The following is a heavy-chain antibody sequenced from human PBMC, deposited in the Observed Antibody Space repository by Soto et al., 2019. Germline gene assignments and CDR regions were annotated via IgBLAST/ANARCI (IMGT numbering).Heavy chain of an antibody. D-gene: IGHD2-8*01. J-gene: IGHJ6*02. V-gene: IGHV1-18*01. CDR2: ISAYNGNT. CDR3: AKNGRYEYYYYGMDV. Sequence: QVQLVQSGAEVKKPGASVKVSCKASGYTFTSYGISWVRQAPGQGLEWMGWISAYNGNTNYAQKLQGRVTMTTDTSXXTAYMELRSLRSDDTAVYYCAKNGRYEYYYYGMDVWGQGTTVTVSS. CDR1: GYTFTSYG.